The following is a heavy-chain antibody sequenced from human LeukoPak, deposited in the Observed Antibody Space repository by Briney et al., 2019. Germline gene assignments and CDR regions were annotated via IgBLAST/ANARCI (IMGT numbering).Heavy chain of an antibody. CDR3: AREAPSYYGSGSLGSYYYGMDV. CDR1: GGSISSYY. V-gene: IGHV4-59*01. Sequence: SETLSLTCTVSGGSISSYYWSWIRQPPGKGLEWIGYIYYSGSTNYNPSLKSRVTISVDTSKNQFSLKLSSVTAADTAVYYCAREAPSYYGSGSLGSYYYGMDVWGQGTTVTVSS. J-gene: IGHJ6*02. D-gene: IGHD3-10*01. CDR2: IYYSGST.